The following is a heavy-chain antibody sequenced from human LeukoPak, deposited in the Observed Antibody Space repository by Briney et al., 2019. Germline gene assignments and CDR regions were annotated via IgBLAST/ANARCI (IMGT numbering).Heavy chain of an antibody. V-gene: IGHV4-61*02. Sequence: TLSLTCTVSGGSISGGSYYWSWIRQPAGKGLEWIGRIYTSGRTNYNPSLKSRVTISVDTSKNQFSLKLSSVTAADTAVYYCAIHAAMGSHDYWGQGTLVTVSS. D-gene: IGHD2-2*01. CDR3: AIHAAMGSHDY. J-gene: IGHJ4*02. CDR2: IYTSGRT. CDR1: GGSISGGSYY.